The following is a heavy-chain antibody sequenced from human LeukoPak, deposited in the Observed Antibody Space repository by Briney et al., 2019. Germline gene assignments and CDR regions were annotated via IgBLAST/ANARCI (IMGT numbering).Heavy chain of an antibody. J-gene: IGHJ5*02. Sequence: PGGSLRLSCTASGLTFSSYAMNWVRQAPGEGLEWVSAISGGGSSKFYADSVKGRFTISRDNSKNTLYLQMNSLRTDDTAVYYCAKDYGGELAGNWFDHWGQGTLVTVSS. CDR3: AKDYGGELAGNWFDH. CDR1: GLTFSSYA. CDR2: ISGGGSSK. D-gene: IGHD6-19*01. V-gene: IGHV3-23*01.